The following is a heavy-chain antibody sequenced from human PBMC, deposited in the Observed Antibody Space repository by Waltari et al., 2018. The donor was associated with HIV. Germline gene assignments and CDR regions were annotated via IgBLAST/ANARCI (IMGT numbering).Heavy chain of an antibody. Sequence: QVQLVQSGAEVKKPGASVKVSCKASGYTFTGYYMRWVRQAPGQGLEWMGWINPKSDGTNYAQKFQGRVTMTRDTSTSTAYMELSRLRSDDTALYYCARDRIAVTGSYYYGMDVWGQGTTVTVSS. CDR1: GYTFTGYY. V-gene: IGHV1-2*02. CDR2: INPKSDGT. D-gene: IGHD6-19*01. J-gene: IGHJ6*02. CDR3: ARDRIAVTGSYYYGMDV.